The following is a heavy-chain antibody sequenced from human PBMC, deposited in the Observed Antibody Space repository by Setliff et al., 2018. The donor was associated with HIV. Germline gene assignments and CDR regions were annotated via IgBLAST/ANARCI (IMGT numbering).Heavy chain of an antibody. Sequence: GGSLRLSCAASRFTFNNYGMHWVRQAPGKGLEWVAVIWSDGSNKFYTDSVKGRFTISRDNSKNTLYLQMNSLRVEDTAVYYCAKEVTADYPPGDGMDVWGQGTAVTVSS. J-gene: IGHJ6*02. CDR2: IWSDGSNK. CDR3: AKEVTADYPPGDGMDV. D-gene: IGHD4-17*01. CDR1: RFTFNNYG. V-gene: IGHV3-33*06.